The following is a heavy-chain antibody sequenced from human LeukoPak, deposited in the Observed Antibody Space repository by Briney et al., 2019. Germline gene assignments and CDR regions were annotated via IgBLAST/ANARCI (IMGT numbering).Heavy chain of an antibody. Sequence: GGSLRLSCTPSGFTFSRYAMNWFRQAPGKGLEWLSYVSRNTESIHYADSVKGRFTISRDDAKNSLYLQMNSLRAEDTAVYFCVRDDEYLGARGDSWGQGTLVSVSS. V-gene: IGHV3-48*01. CDR3: VRDDEYLGARGDS. CDR2: VSRNTESI. CDR1: GFTFSRYA. D-gene: IGHD1-26*01. J-gene: IGHJ5*01.